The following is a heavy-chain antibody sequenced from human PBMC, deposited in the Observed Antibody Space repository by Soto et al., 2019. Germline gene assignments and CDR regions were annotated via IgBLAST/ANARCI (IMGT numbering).Heavy chain of an antibody. CDR3: TRDRSSGSYFFDY. CDR1: EGTLRDYA. Sequence: QVQLVQSGAEVKKPGSSVKVSCKASEGTLRDYAINWVRQAPGQGLEWMGGIIPMHGTVNYGQKFQGRVTIPADESTTTVHMVVSSLRAEDTAVYYCTRDRSSGSYFFDYWGQGTLITVSS. V-gene: IGHV1-69*01. D-gene: IGHD3-10*01. CDR2: IIPMHGTV. J-gene: IGHJ4*02.